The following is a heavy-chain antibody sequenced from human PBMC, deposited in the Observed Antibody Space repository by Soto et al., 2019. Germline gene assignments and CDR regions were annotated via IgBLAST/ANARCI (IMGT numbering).Heavy chain of an antibody. CDR1: GYTFTIYG. D-gene: IGHD3-9*01. CDR2: ISAYNGNT. Sequence: ASVKVSCKASGYTFTIYGISWVLQAPGQGLEWMGWISAYNGNTNYAQKLQGRVTMTTDTSTSTAYMELRSLRSDDTAVYYCARTHLPYYDILTGYSKALEDYYYGMDVWGQGTTVTVS. CDR3: ARTHLPYYDILTGYSKALEDYYYGMDV. J-gene: IGHJ6*02. V-gene: IGHV1-18*01.